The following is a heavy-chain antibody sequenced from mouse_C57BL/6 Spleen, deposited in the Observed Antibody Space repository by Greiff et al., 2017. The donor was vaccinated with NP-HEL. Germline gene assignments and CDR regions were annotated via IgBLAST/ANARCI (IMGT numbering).Heavy chain of an antibody. CDR3: ARRGYYYDSSYRAMDY. V-gene: IGHV1-54*01. J-gene: IGHJ4*01. CDR2: INPGSGGT. Sequence: QVQLQQSGAELVRPGTSVKVSCKASGYAFTNYLIEWVKQRPGQGLEWIGVINPGSGGTNYNEKFKGKATLTADKSSSTAYMQLSSLTSEDSAVYFCARRGYYYDSSYRAMDYWGQGTSVTVSS. D-gene: IGHD1-1*01. CDR1: GYAFTNYL.